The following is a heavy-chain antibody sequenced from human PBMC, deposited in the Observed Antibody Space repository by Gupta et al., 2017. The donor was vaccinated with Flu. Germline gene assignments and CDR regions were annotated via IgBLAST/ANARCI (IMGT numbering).Heavy chain of an antibody. Sequence: QVQLQESGPGLVKPSQTLSLHCTVSGASLNRGGYYWSWIRQHPGKCLEWIGYVYLNGDTYLHPSLQSRVSISVDTSKNQFSLEVGSVTAADTAVYYCARRGAYFFDYWGQGTLVTVS. J-gene: IGHJ4*02. CDR3: ARRGAYFFDY. CDR1: GASLNRGGYY. V-gene: IGHV4-31*03. CDR2: VYLNGDT. D-gene: IGHD3-9*01.